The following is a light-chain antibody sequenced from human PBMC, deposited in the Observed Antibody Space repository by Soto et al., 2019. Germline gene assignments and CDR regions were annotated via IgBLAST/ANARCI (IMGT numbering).Light chain of an antibody. CDR3: CSYGGGTTLV. Sequence: QSALTQPASVSGSPEQSITISCTGTSCDIGTYNLVSWYQQYPGKAPQLIIYEGSERPSGVSHRFSGSKSGNTASLTISGLQAEDEADYYCCSYGGGTTLVLGGGTKLTVL. V-gene: IGLV2-23*01. CDR2: EGS. CDR1: SCDIGTYNL. J-gene: IGLJ2*01.